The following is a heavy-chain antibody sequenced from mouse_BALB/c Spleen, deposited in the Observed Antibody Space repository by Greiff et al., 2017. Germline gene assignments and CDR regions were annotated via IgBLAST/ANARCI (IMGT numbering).Heavy chain of an antibody. CDR2: ILPGSGST. Sequence: VQLQQSGAELMKPGASVKISCKATGYTFSSYWIEWVKQRPGHGLEWIGEILPGSGSTNYNEKFKGKATFTADTSSNTAYMQLSSLTSEDSAVYYCAGRLLPRYAMDYWGQGTSVTVSS. CDR1: GYTFSSYW. J-gene: IGHJ4*01. D-gene: IGHD2-3*01. CDR3: AGRLLPRYAMDY. V-gene: IGHV1-9*01.